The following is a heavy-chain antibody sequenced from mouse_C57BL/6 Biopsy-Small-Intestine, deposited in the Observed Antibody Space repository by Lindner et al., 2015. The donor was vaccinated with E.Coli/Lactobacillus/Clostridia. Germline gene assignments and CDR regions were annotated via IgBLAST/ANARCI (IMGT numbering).Heavy chain of an antibody. CDR1: GYTFISYY. D-gene: IGHD1-1*01. J-gene: IGHJ4*01. V-gene: IGHV1S61*01. Sequence: SVKVSCKASGYTFISYYIHWVRQAPGQGLEWMGISNPSGGTTTYAQNFQGRVTVTVDTSTSTVYMEMSSLRSEDTAVYYCAREIGLRRETGPGHWGQGTLVTVSS. CDR3: AREIGLRRETGPGH. CDR2: SNPSGGTT.